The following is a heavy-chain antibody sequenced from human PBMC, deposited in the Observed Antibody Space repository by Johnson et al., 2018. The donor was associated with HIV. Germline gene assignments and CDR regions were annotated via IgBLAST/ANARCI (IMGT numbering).Heavy chain of an antibody. Sequence: QVQLVESGGGVVQPGRSLRLSCGASGFTLRSYAMHWVRQAPGKGLEWVAVISYDESNKYYADSVQGRFTISRDNSKNTLYLQMNSLRAEDTAVYYCAKEQSVVVIGIGAFDIWGQGTMVTVSS. D-gene: IGHD3-22*01. CDR1: GFTLRSYA. CDR3: AKEQSVVVIGIGAFDI. CDR2: ISYDESNK. V-gene: IGHV3-30*04. J-gene: IGHJ3*02.